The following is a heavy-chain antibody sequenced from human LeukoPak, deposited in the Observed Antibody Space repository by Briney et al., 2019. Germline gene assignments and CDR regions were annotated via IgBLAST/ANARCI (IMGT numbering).Heavy chain of an antibody. V-gene: IGHV4-30-4*01. J-gene: IGHJ5*02. Sequence: SQTLSLTCTVSGGSISSGDYYWSWIRQPPGKGLEWIGYIYYSGSTYYNPSLKSRVTISVDTSKNQFSLKLNSVTAADTAVYYCARWTDYGDHGWFDPWGQGTLVTVSS. CDR1: GGSISSGDYY. CDR3: ARWTDYGDHGWFDP. D-gene: IGHD4-17*01. CDR2: IYYSGST.